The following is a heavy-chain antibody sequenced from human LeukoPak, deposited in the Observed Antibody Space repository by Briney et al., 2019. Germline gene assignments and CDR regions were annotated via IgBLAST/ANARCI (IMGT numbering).Heavy chain of an antibody. V-gene: IGHV1-69*01. CDR2: LIPIFGTE. J-gene: IGHJ4*02. Sequence: SVKVSCKASGGTLGSYAISWVRQAPGQGLEWMGGLIPIFGTENYAKKFKGRVTITADESTSTAYMELRSLRSEDTAVYYCAGGADVGLYTFDYWGQGPLVTVSS. CDR3: AGGADVGLYTFDY. CDR1: GGTLGSYA. D-gene: IGHD2-2*02.